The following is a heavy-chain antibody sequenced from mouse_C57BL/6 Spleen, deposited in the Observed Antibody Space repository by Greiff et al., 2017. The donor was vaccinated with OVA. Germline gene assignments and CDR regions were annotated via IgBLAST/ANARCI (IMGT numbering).Heavy chain of an antibody. V-gene: IGHV1-69*01. CDR3: ARGNGNYSYYYAMDY. CDR1: GYTFTSYW. Sequence: VQLQQPGAELVMPGASVKLSCKASGYTFTSYWMHWVKQRPGQGLEWIGEIDPSDSYTNYTQKFKGKSTLTVDKSSSTAYMQHSSLTSEDSAVYYCARGNGNYSYYYAMDYWGQGTSVTVSS. CDR2: IDPSDSYT. J-gene: IGHJ4*01. D-gene: IGHD2-1*01.